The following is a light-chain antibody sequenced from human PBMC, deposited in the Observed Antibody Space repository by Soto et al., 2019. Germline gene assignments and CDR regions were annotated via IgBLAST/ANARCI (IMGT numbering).Light chain of an antibody. V-gene: IGKV3D-15*01. CDR1: QSVGSD. J-gene: IGKJ4*01. CDR3: QQYNSRPLT. CDR2: DIC. Sequence: EIMMTQSPANLSASPGERATLSCRASQSVGSDLAWYQQKPGQAPRLVIYDICTRATGVPTRISGSGSGTEFTLTISSLQYEDFAVYYCQQYNSRPLTFGGGTKV.